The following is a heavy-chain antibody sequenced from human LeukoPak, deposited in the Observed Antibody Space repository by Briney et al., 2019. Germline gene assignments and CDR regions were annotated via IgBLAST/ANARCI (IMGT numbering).Heavy chain of an antibody. CDR2: IYSDGST. J-gene: IGHJ4*02. CDR1: GFTVSSIH. V-gene: IGHV3-53*01. CDR3: ARAMRGYSYILEH. Sequence: GGSLRLSCAASGFTVSSIHMNWVRQAPGKGLEWASVIYSDGSTYYAESVKGRFTVSRDDSKNTLYLQMNSLRAEDTAVYYCARAMRGYSYILEHWGQGTLVTVSS. D-gene: IGHD5-12*01.